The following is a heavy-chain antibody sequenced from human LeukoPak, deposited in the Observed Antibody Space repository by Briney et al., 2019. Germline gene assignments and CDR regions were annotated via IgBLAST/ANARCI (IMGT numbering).Heavy chain of an antibody. Sequence: GGSLRLSCAAYGLTFSSEYLAWVRQAPGKGLEWISVIYGAGATYYADSVEGRFTISRDTYNNALYLQMNSLRVEDTAVYHCARLLPASRHYFDYWGRGTPVTVSS. CDR3: ARLLPASRHYFDY. V-gene: IGHV3-53*01. CDR2: IYGAGAT. CDR1: GLTFSSEY. J-gene: IGHJ4*02. D-gene: IGHD6-6*01.